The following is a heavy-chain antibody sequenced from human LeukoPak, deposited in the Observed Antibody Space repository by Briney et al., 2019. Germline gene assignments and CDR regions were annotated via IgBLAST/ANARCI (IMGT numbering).Heavy chain of an antibody. D-gene: IGHD4-17*01. Sequence: SETLSLTCAVYGGSFSGYYWSWIRQPPGKGLEWIGEINHSGSTNYNPSLKSRVTISVDTSKNQFSLKLSSVTAADTAVYYCAKQPSANYGFWGQGTLVTVFS. J-gene: IGHJ4*02. CDR3: AKQPSANYGF. V-gene: IGHV4-34*01. CDR2: INHSGST. CDR1: GGSFSGYY.